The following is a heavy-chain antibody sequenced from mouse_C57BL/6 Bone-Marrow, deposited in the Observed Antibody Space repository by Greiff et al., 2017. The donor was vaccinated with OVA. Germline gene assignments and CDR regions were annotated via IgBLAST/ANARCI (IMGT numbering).Heavy chain of an antibody. CDR3: ARDYGSSYADYFDY. D-gene: IGHD1-1*01. Sequence: QVQLQQPGAELVKPGASVKLSCKASGYTFTSYWMQWVKQRPGQGLEWIGEIDPSDSSTNYNQKFKGQATLTVDTSSSTAYMQLSSLTSEDSAVYYCARDYGSSYADYFDYWGQGTTLTVSS. J-gene: IGHJ2*01. CDR2: IDPSDSST. V-gene: IGHV1-50*01. CDR1: GYTFTSYW.